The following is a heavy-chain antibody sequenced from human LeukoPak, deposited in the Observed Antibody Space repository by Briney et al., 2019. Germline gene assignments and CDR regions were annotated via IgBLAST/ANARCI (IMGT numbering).Heavy chain of an antibody. CDR2: INHSGST. D-gene: IGHD3-10*01. CDR3: ARTRLNYYYGSGSRTSYFDY. Sequence: PSETLSLTCAVYGGSFSGYYWSWIRQPPGKGLEWIGEINHSGSTNYNPSLKSRVTISVDTSKNQFSLKLSSVTAADTAVYYCARTRLNYYYGSGSRTSYFDYWGQGTLVTVSS. CDR1: GGSFSGYY. V-gene: IGHV4-34*01. J-gene: IGHJ4*02.